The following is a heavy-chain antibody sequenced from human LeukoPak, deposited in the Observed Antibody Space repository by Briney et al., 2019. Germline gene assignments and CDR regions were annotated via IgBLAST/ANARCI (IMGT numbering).Heavy chain of an antibody. CDR3: VRDRGDGYNQIDY. CDR2: ISKDGSNE. J-gene: IGHJ4*02. V-gene: IGHV3-30*04. CDR1: GFTFSSYG. Sequence: GGSLRLSCAASGFTFSSYGLHWVRQAPGKGLECVAVISKDGSNEHYADPGKGRFTISRDDSKNTLYLQMNSLRTEDTAVYYCVRDRGDGYNQIDYWGQGTLVTVSS. D-gene: IGHD5-24*01.